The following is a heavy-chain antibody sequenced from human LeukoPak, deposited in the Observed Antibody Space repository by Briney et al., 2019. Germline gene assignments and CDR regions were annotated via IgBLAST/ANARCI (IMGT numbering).Heavy chain of an antibody. CDR3: ARVGAVAYSFDY. D-gene: IGHD6-19*01. V-gene: IGHV3-23*01. Sequence: GGTLRLSCAASGFTFSSYGMSWVRQAPGKGLEWVSAISGSGGSTYYADSVKGRFTISRDNSKNTLYLQMNSLRAEDTAVYYCARVGAVAYSFDYWGQGTLVTVSS. J-gene: IGHJ4*02. CDR1: GFTFSSYG. CDR2: ISGSGGST.